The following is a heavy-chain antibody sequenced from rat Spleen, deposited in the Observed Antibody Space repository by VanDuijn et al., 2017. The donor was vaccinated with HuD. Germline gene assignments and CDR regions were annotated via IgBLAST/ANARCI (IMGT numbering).Heavy chain of an antibody. Sequence: QVQLKESGPGLMQPSETLSLTCTVSGFSLTSNGVGWVRQPLGKGLVWMGTIWAGGSTNYNSALKSRLSISRDTSKSQVFLKMSSLQTEDTATYYCARDRTGPFDYWGQGVMVTVSS. CDR2: IWAGGST. CDR3: ARDRTGPFDY. CDR1: GFSLTSNG. V-gene: IGHV2-72*01. J-gene: IGHJ2*01. D-gene: IGHD4-2*01.